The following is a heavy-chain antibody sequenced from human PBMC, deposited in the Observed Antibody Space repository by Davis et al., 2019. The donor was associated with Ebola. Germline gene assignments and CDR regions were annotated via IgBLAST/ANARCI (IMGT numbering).Heavy chain of an antibody. CDR3: AREVDTAMVHDWFDP. Sequence: MPSETLSLTCAVSGGSISSSNWWSWVRQPPGKGLEWIGEIYHSGSTNYNPSLKSRVTISVDTSNNQFSLKLSSVTAADTAVYYCAREVDTAMVHDWFDPWGQGTLVTVSS. J-gene: IGHJ5*02. V-gene: IGHV4-4*02. CDR2: IYHSGST. D-gene: IGHD5-18*01. CDR1: GGSISSSNW.